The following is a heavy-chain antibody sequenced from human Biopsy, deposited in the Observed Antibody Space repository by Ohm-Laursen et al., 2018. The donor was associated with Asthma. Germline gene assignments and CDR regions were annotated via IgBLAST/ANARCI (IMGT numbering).Heavy chain of an antibody. CDR3: AREDLDAAMVKGCYYPMDV. CDR2: ITGSGGFT. D-gene: IGHD5-18*01. V-gene: IGHV3-23*01. Sequence: SLRLSCSASGFTFSNYAMSWVRQAPGKGLEWVSSITGSGGFTYYADSVKGRFTISRDNSRNILELQMNSLTAEDTAVYYCAREDLDAAMVKGCYYPMDVWGQGTTVTVSS. J-gene: IGHJ6*02. CDR1: GFTFSNYA.